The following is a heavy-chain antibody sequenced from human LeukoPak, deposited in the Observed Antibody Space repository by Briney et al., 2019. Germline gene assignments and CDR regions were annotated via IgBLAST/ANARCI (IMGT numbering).Heavy chain of an antibody. CDR2: INSDGSST. CDR1: GFTFSSYW. Sequence: GGSLRLSCAASGFTFSSYWMHGVRQAPGKGLGWVSGINSDGSSTSYADSVKGRFTMSRDKAKNTLYLKMNSLRVEDTAVYYCARVGHYYYGMDVWGQGTTVTVSS. V-gene: IGHV3-74*01. J-gene: IGHJ6*02. CDR3: ARVGHYYYGMDV.